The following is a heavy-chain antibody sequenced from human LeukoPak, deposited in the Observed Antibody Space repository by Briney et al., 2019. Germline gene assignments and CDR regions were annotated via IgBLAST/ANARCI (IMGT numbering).Heavy chain of an antibody. CDR2: IKQDRSEK. J-gene: IGHJ6*03. CDR1: GFMFSSYW. V-gene: IGHV3-7*01. D-gene: IGHD6-13*01. CDR3: ARVKQRLVRLLGRDTTYNYYYYMDD. Sequence: GGSLRLSCAASGFMFSSYWMSWVRQAPGKGLEWVANIKQDRSEKYYVDSVKGRFTASRDNARNSLYLQMNSLSPEDTAVYYCARVKQRLVRLLGRDTTYNYYYYMDDWGQGTLVTVSS.